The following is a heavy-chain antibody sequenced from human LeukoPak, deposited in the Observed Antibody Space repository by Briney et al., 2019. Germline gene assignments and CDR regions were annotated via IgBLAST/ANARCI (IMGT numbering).Heavy chain of an antibody. J-gene: IGHJ4*02. V-gene: IGHV4-61*02. CDR1: GDSISSGSFQ. Sequence: SETLSLTCTVSGDSISSGSFQWSWLRQPAGQGLEWIGRINRSGSTRYNPSLRGRATMSVDTSKDQFSLMLTSVTAADTAVYYCARGVVGATAGGYWGQGTLVTVSS. CDR2: INRSGST. D-gene: IGHD1-26*01. CDR3: ARGVVGATAGGY.